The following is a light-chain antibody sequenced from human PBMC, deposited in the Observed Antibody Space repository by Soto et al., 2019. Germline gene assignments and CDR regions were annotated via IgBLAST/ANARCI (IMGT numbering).Light chain of an antibody. CDR2: SNS. Sequence: QSVLTQPPSASGTPGQRVTISCSGSDSNIGSNTVNWYQQVPGTAPKLLIYSNSQRPSGVPDRFSGSESGTSASLAISGLQSEDEADYYCAAWDDSLNGRAVFGGGTKVTVL. J-gene: IGLJ3*02. V-gene: IGLV1-44*01. CDR1: DSNIGSNT. CDR3: AAWDDSLNGRAV.